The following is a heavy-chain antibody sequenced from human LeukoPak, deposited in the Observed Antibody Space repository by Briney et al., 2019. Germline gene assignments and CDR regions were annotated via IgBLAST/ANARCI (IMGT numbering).Heavy chain of an antibody. Sequence: ASVKVSCKASGGTFISYAISWVRQAPGQELEWMGGIIPIFGTANYAQKFQGRVTITADESTSTAYMELSSLRAEDTAVYYCAREVIIFPDYYYYGLDVWGQGTTVTVSS. J-gene: IGHJ6*02. CDR1: GGTFISYA. V-gene: IGHV1-69*13. D-gene: IGHD3-9*01. CDR2: IIPIFGTA. CDR3: AREVIIFPDYYYYGLDV.